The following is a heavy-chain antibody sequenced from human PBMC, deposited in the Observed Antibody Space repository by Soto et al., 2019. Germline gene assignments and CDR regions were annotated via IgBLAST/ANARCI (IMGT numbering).Heavy chain of an antibody. CDR3: ARDRRWAIDY. Sequence: GSLRLSCAASGXSVSNYGMNWVRQAPGMGLEWVSHINDRTTAIYYADYVKGRFTISIDNAKNSLYMQIKSLRDEDTAVYYCARDRRWAIDYWGQGTLAPVSS. J-gene: IGHJ4*02. V-gene: IGHV3-48*02. CDR2: INDRTTAI. D-gene: IGHD6-13*01. CDR1: GXSVSNYG.